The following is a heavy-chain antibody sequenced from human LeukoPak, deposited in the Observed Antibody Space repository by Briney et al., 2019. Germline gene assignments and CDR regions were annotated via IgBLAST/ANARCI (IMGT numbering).Heavy chain of an antibody. V-gene: IGHV3-21*03. Sequence: GGSLRLCCAAAGFTFSCYSRNLVRQARGKLLGWGSSISGGSGYRFYADSVKGRITISRDNARNSLYLQMNSLRAEDTSVYYCAREVAVGIGAYNYWGQGTLVTVSS. J-gene: IGHJ4*02. CDR3: AREVAVGIGAYNY. CDR1: GFTFSCYS. D-gene: IGHD6-13*01. CDR2: ISGGSGYR.